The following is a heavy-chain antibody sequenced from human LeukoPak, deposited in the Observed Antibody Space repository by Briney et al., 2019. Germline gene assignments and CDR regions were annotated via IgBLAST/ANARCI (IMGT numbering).Heavy chain of an antibody. CDR1: GFTFSESW. CDR3: ATYINWVAGDV. D-gene: IGHD1-1*01. V-gene: IGHV3-7*01. Sequence: GGSLRLSCAASGFTFSESWMTWVRQVPGQGLEWVAHINHEGGGIQYVDSVKGRFTISRDNAKGSVYLQMNSLRAEDTAIYYCATYINWVAGDVWGQGTTVIVSS. J-gene: IGHJ6*02. CDR2: INHEGGGI.